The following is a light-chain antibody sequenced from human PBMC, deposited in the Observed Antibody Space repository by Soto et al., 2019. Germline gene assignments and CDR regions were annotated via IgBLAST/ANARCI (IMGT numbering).Light chain of an antibody. CDR3: CSYAGSSTFV. CDR1: SSDVGSYNL. CDR2: EGS. Sequence: QSALTQPASVSGSPGQSITISCTGTSSDVGSYNLVSWYQQHPGKAPKLMIYEGSKRPSGVSNRFSGSKSGNTASLTISGLQVEDEDDYYCCSYAGSSTFVFGTGTKLTVL. J-gene: IGLJ1*01. V-gene: IGLV2-23*01.